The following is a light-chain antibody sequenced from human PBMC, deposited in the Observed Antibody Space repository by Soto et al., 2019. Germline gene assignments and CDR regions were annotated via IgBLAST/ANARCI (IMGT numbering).Light chain of an antibody. CDR3: LQDYNYPLT. V-gene: IGKV1-8*01. J-gene: IGKJ4*01. CDR2: AAS. CDR1: QGISSY. Sequence: AIRMTQSPSSFPASTGDRVTITCRASQGISSYLAWYQQKPGKAPKLLIYAASTLQSGVPSRFSGSGSGTDFTLTISCLQSEDFATYYCLQDYNYPLTFGGGTKV.